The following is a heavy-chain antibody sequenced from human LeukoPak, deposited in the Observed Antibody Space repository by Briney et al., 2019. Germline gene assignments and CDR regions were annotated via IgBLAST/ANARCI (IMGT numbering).Heavy chain of an antibody. V-gene: IGHV4-39*01. D-gene: IGHD2-2*01. Sequence: NPSGTLSLTCTVSGGSISSSSFYWGWIRQPPGKGLEWIGNIYYSGTTYYNPSLRSRVTISVDTSKNQFSLKLSSETAADTAVYYCARPPSWDWYFGLWGRGTLVTVSS. CDR1: GGSISSSSFY. CDR2: IYYSGTT. CDR3: ARPPSWDWYFGL. J-gene: IGHJ2*01.